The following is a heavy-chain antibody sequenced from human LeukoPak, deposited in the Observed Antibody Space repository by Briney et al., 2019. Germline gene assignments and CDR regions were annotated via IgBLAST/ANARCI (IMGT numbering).Heavy chain of an antibody. CDR3: AKDRRAYCGGDCYSLPYFDY. D-gene: IGHD2-21*02. J-gene: IGHJ4*02. CDR1: GFTFSSYA. V-gene: IGHV3-23*01. Sequence: GGSLRLSCAASGFTFSSYAMSWVRQAPGKGLEWVSAISGSGGSTYYADPVKGRFTISRDNSKNTLYLQMNSLRAEDTAVYYCAKDRRAYCGGDCYSLPYFDYWGQGTLVTVSS. CDR2: ISGSGGST.